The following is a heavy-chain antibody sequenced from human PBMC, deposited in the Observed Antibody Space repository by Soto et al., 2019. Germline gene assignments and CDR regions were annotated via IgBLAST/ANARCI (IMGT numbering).Heavy chain of an antibody. Sequence: ASVQFSCNASGYTFTSYSISCVRQAPGQGLERMGWISAYNSNTNYGQKHQGRVTMTTDTSTSTAYMELRSRRSDDTAVYYCPSEWERGGAAGLDEAFDIWGQGTMVTVAS. D-gene: IGHD6-13*01. CDR3: PSEWERGGAAGLDEAFDI. CDR1: GYTFTSYS. J-gene: IGHJ3*02. V-gene: IGHV1-18*01. CDR2: ISAYNSNT.